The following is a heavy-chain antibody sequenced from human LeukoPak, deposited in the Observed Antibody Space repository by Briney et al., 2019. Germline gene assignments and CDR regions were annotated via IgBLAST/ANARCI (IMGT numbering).Heavy chain of an antibody. D-gene: IGHD6-19*01. CDR1: GGSIGHFH. J-gene: IGHJ5*02. Sequence: SETLSLTCTVSGGSIGHFHWSWIRQPPGKGLEWIGSVYYSGRTNYNPSLKSRVTISVDTSKNQFSLKVNYVTAADTAVYYCARADMAVADAGYLWFLPWGQGILV. CDR2: VYYSGRT. CDR3: ARADMAVADAGYLWFLP. V-gene: IGHV4-59*12.